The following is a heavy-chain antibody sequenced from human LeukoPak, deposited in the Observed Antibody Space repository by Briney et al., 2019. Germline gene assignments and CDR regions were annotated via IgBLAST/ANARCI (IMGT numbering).Heavy chain of an antibody. J-gene: IGHJ4*02. V-gene: IGHV3-30*02. CDR2: IRFDGSTK. CDR3: ARALDSLYSSGWPSAGY. D-gene: IGHD6-19*01. Sequence: GGSLRLSCATSGFTFSNYGMHWVRQAPGKGLEWVAFIRFDGSTKYYADSVKGRFTISRDNSKNTFYLQMNSLRAEDTAVYYCARALDSLYSSGWPSAGYWGQGTLVTVSS. CDR1: GFTFSNYG.